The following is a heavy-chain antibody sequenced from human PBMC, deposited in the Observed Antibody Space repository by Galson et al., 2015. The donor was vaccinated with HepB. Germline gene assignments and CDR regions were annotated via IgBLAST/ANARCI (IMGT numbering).Heavy chain of an antibody. Sequence: SLRLSCAASGFTFSGSGIHWVRLASGKGLEWVGRIRNRANNYATAYAASVRGRFTVSRDDSKNTAYLQMNSLKTEDTAVYYCTRPGYGSSWFFDYSHGMDIWGQGTTVIVS. D-gene: IGHD6-13*01. CDR1: GFTFSGSG. J-gene: IGHJ6*02. CDR2: IRNRANNYAT. CDR3: TRPGYGSSWFFDYSHGMDI. V-gene: IGHV3-73*01.